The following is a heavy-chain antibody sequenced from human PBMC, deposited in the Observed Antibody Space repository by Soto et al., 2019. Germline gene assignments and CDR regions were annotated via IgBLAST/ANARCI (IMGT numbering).Heavy chain of an antibody. V-gene: IGHV3-30*03. CDR3: VPDRGYGHDSVPYS. Sequence: QAQLVESGGGVVQPGRSLRLSCAASGFTFSSYGMHWVRQAPGTRLEWVAVISYDGGLQHYADSVKGRFTISRDNSKNMVLLKMNSLRAKDTDVYYCVPDRGYGHDSVPYSWGQGTLVSVSS. CDR1: GFTFSSYG. CDR2: ISYDGGLQ. D-gene: IGHD5-18*01. J-gene: IGHJ4*02.